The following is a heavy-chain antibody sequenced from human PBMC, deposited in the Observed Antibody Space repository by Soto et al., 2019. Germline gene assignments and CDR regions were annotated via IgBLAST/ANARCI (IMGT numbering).Heavy chain of an antibody. CDR3: TSWDGRCSGGICFFDS. Sequence: EVQLVESGGGLVQSGGSLRLSCIASGFSLTQYWMSWVRQTQRKGLEWVAKINEDGTKRDYMESVEGRFTISRDNAKNSVYLQMNSLRADDTAVYCGTSWDGRCSGGICFFDSWGQGNLVNVSS. D-gene: IGHD2-15*01. CDR2: INEDGTKR. J-gene: IGHJ4*02. CDR1: GFSLTQYW. V-gene: IGHV3-7*01.